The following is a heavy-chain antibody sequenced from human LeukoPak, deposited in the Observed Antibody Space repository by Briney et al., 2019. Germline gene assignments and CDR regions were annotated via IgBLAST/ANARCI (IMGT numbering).Heavy chain of an antibody. CDR2: ISSSGFVI. D-gene: IGHD3-22*01. V-gene: IGHV3-11*04. J-gene: IGHJ1*01. Sequence: GGSLRLSCAVSGFTFSDYYMSWIRQAPGKGLEWISYISSSGFVIYSADSVKGRFTVSRDNANNSVYLQMNGLRAEDTAVYYCAREADYFDSSGSAEYFQYWGQGTLVTVSS. CDR1: GFTFSDYY. CDR3: AREADYFDSSGSAEYFQY.